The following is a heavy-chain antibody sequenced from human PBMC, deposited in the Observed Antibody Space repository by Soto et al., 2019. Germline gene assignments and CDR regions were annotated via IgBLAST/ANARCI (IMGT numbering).Heavy chain of an antibody. CDR2: ISGSGGST. CDR3: AKAVGYSYGYIGLDNWFDH. D-gene: IGHD5-18*01. J-gene: IGHJ5*02. Sequence: GSLRLSCAASGFTFSSYAMSWGRQAPGKGLEWVSAISGSGGSTYYADSVKGRFTISRDNSKNTLYLQMNSLRAEDTAVYYCAKAVGYSYGYIGLDNWFDHGREGTLVTVYS. V-gene: IGHV3-23*01. CDR1: GFTFSSYA.